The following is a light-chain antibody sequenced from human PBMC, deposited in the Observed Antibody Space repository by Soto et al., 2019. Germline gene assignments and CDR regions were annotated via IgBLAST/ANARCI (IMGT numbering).Light chain of an antibody. CDR1: QDISNY. V-gene: IGKV1-33*01. CDR2: DAS. Sequence: DIQMTQSPSSLSASVGDRVTITCQASQDISNYLNWYQQKPGKAPKIVIYDASVVEAGVPSRFSGGGSGTHFTLTISSLQTEDVATYSCQQFDNLPLTFGGGTKVEIK. J-gene: IGKJ4*01. CDR3: QQFDNLPLT.